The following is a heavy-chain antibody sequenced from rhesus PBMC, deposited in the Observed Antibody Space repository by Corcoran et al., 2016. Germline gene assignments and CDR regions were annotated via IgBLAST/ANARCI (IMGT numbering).Heavy chain of an antibody. CDR2: ISGNSGNT. D-gene: IGHD6-19*01. CDR3: DAEFVF. CDR1: GGSISSYW. V-gene: IGHV4-80*01. J-gene: IGHJ4*01. Sequence: QVQLQEPGPGLVKPSETLSLTCAVSGGSISSYWWTWIRQSPGKGLEWIGEISGNSGNTTSNPSLKSRVTISKDATKNQFSLKLISVTAADPAVYYCDAEFVFWGQGVLVTVSS.